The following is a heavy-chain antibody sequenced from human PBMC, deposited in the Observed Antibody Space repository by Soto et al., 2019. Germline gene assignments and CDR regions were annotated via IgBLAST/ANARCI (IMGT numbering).Heavy chain of an antibody. V-gene: IGHV1-69*02. CDR3: APSGARRPTGY. CDR1: GGTFSSYT. J-gene: IGHJ4*02. CDR2: IIPILGIA. Sequence: QVQLVQSGAEVKKPGSSVKVSCKASGGTFSSYTISWVRQAPGQGLEWMGRIIPILGIANYAQKFQGRVTITPDKSTSTANMELRSLRTEDTAVYYFAPSGARRPTGYCCQGRLVTVSS. D-gene: IGHD3-10*01.